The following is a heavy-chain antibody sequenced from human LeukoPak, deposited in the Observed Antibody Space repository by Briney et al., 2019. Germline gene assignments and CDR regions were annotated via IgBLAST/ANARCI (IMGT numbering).Heavy chain of an antibody. CDR1: GFTLSTYW. J-gene: IGHJ4*02. CDR2: INSDGN. Sequence: GGSLRLSCAASGFTLSTYWIHWVRQPAGKGLVWVSRINSDGNSFADSVKGRFTISRDNAKNTVYLQMNSLRAEDTAVYFCARGYTFGTLDYWGQGALVTVSS. D-gene: IGHD3-16*01. CDR3: ARGYTFGTLDY. V-gene: IGHV3-74*01.